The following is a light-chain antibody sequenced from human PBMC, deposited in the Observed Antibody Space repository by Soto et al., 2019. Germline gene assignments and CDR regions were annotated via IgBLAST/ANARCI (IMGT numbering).Light chain of an antibody. V-gene: IGLV2-18*02. CDR1: RSDVGSYNR. J-gene: IGLJ1*01. CDR3: SSFTSSTTYV. CDR2: EVS. Sequence: QSALTQPPPVSGSPGQSVAVSCTGTRSDVGSYNRVSWYQQPPGTAPKLIIYEVSNRPSGVPDRFSGSKSGNTASLTISGLQAEDEADYYCSSFTSSTTYVFGTGTKVTVL.